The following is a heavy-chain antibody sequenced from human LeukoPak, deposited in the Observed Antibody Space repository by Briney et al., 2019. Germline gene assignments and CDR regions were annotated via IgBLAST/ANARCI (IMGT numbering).Heavy chain of an antibody. J-gene: IGHJ4*02. V-gene: IGHV1-46*01. CDR2: INPSGGST. Sequence: ASVKVSCKASGYTFTSYYTHWVRQAPGQGLEWMGIINPSGGSTGYAQKFQGRVTMTRDTSISTAYMELSRLRSDDTAVYYCARDRGIGGSLLNWGQGTLVTVSS. CDR1: GYTFTSYY. D-gene: IGHD1-26*01. CDR3: ARDRGIGGSLLN.